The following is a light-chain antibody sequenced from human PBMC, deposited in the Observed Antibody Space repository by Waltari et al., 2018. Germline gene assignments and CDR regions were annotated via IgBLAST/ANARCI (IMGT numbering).Light chain of an antibody. CDR2: QDS. CDR3: QAWDSSTVV. V-gene: IGLV3-1*01. Sequence: SYELTQPPSVSVSPGQTASITCSGDKLGDKYACWYQQRPGQSPVLLMYQDSKRPSGIPERFSGSNSGNTATLTISGTQAMDEADYYCQAWDSSTVVFGGGTKVTVL. CDR1: KLGDKY. J-gene: IGLJ2*01.